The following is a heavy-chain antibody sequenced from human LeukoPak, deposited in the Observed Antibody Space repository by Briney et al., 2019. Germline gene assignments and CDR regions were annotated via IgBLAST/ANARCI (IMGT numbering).Heavy chain of an antibody. D-gene: IGHD2-8*02. CDR1: GVTFSGYE. CDR3: AIVRGKSSHWWFLDY. J-gene: IGHJ4*02. V-gene: IGHV3-74*01. CDR2: INSDGSNT. Sequence: PGGSLRLSCAASGVTFSGYEMRWIRQAPGKGLVWVSRINSDGSNTNYADSVKGRFTISRDNAKNTLYLQMNSLRAEDTAVFYCAIVRGKSSHWWFLDYWGQGTLVTVSS.